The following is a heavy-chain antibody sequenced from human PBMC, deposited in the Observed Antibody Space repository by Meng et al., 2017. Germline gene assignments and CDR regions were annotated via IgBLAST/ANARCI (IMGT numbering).Heavy chain of an antibody. V-gene: IGHV6-1*01. CDR2: AYYRSKWYH. J-gene: IGHJ4*02. Sequence: VQLQQACPVLVKPSQTLSLLCATSGDRVSSNSAAWNWIRQSPSRGLEWLGRAYYRSKWYHDYAESVKSRISIDPDTSKNQFSLQLRSVTPEDAAVYYCARGSYSFDSWGQRTLVTVSS. CDR1: GDRVSSNSAA. D-gene: IGHD1-26*01. CDR3: ARGSYSFDS.